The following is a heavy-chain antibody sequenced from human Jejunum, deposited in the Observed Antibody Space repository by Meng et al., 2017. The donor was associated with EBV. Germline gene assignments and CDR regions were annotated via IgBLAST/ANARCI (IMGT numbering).Heavy chain of an antibody. D-gene: IGHD1-26*01. CDR3: ARDQNGSYFAY. CDR2: IYNSEST. Sequence: LQESGPGLVKPSETLSLTCTVSGGSVSSGGYYWSWIRQPPGKGLEWIGYIYNSESTNYKSSLKSRVTISADTSKNQFSLRLSSVTAADTAVYYCARDQNGSYFAYWGQGTLVTVSS. CDR1: GGSVSSGGYY. V-gene: IGHV4-61*08. J-gene: IGHJ4*02.